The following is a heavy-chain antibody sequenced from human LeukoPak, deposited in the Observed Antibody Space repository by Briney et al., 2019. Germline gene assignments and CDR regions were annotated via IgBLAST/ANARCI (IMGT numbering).Heavy chain of an antibody. J-gene: IGHJ4*02. CDR3: ARGEDLWFGELALPDY. CDR1: GDSITSGIHY. CDR2: IYYSGST. V-gene: IGHV4-39*01. Sequence: SETLSLTCTVSGDSITSGIHYWGWIRQPPGKGLEWIGSIYYSGSTYYNPSLKSRVTISVDTSKNQFSLKLSSVTAADTAVYYCARGEDLWFGELALPDYWGQGTLVTVSS. D-gene: IGHD3-10*01.